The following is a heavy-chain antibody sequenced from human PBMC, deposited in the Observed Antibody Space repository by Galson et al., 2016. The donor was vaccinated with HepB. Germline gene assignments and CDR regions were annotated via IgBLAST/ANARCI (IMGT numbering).Heavy chain of an antibody. D-gene: IGHD6-19*01. V-gene: IGHV4-39*01. Sequence: ETLSLTCTDSGGSISSSTYYWNWIRQPPGKGLEWIGAVYYTGRTYHNPSLKSRLTISVDTSKSQFSLKLTSVNAADTAVYYCARASPRDSSGWYPDAFDIWGQGTMVAVSS. CDR2: VYYTGRT. J-gene: IGHJ3*02. CDR1: GGSISSSTYY. CDR3: ARASPRDSSGWYPDAFDI.